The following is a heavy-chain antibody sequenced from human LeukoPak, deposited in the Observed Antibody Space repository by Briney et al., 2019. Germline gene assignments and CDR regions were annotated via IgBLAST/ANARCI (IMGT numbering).Heavy chain of an antibody. J-gene: IGHJ5*02. CDR1: GFTFSSYP. V-gene: IGHV3-23*01. D-gene: IGHD3-10*01. Sequence: PGESLSLSCAASGFTFSSYPMTWLRQAPGKGLEWVSSLSGDGRSTYYADSVKGRFTISRDNSNNTLYLHMSSLRADDAAVYYCAKDRFGSGSPNWFGPWGQGTLVTVSS. CDR3: AKDRFGSGSPNWFGP. CDR2: LSGDGRST.